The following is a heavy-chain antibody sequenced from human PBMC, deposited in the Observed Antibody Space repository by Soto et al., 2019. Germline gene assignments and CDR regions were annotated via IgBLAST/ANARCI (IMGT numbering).Heavy chain of an antibody. D-gene: IGHD3-22*01. CDR2: ISSSSSYI. CDR3: ARGLGNRRNN. J-gene: IGHJ4*02. CDR1: GFTFSSYS. Sequence: EVQLVESGGGLVKPGGSLRLSCAASGFTFSSYSMNWVRQAPGKGLEWVSSISSSSSYIYYADSVKGRFTISRDNAKNSLYLQMNSLRAEDTTVYYCARGLGNRRNNWGQGTLVTVSS. V-gene: IGHV3-21*01.